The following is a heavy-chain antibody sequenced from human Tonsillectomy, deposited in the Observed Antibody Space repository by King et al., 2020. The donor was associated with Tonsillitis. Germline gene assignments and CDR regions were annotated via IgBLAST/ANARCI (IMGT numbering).Heavy chain of an antibody. CDR3: ARHGEGDSYGHWAY. D-gene: IGHD5-18*01. V-gene: IGHV1-69*01. Sequence: VQLVQSGAEVKKPGSSVKVACKASGGTFRRFVVSWVRQAPGQGLEWVGGILPIFATGDYAQKFQGRVTISADEYTRTVYMELSSLRSDDTAVYYCARHGEGDSYGHWAYWGQGTLVTVSS. J-gene: IGHJ4*02. CDR1: GGTFRRFV. CDR2: ILPIFATG.